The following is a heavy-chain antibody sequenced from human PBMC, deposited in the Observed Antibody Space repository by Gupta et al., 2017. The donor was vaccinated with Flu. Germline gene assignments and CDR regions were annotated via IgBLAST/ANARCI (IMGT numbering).Heavy chain of an antibody. CDR2: IYASGTT. CDR1: APIRNSY. CDR3: ARDRGGSYHFDS. Sequence: APIRNSYWSWSRQPAGWGLEWIGRIYASGTTNYNPSLKSLLTMSVDTAKNQLSLHMKSLTAADTAIYFCARDRGGSYHFDSWGQGIQVTVSS. V-gene: IGHV4-4*07. D-gene: IGHD3-10*01. J-gene: IGHJ4*02.